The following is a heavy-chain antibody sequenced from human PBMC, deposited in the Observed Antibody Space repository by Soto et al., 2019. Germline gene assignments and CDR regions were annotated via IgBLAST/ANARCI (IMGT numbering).Heavy chain of an antibody. D-gene: IGHD2-15*01. V-gene: IGHV1-3*01. J-gene: IGHJ4*02. CDR1: GYTFTSYA. Sequence: EASVKVSCKASGYTFTSYAMHWVRQAPGQRLEWMGWINAGNGNTKYSQKFQGRVTITRDTSASTAYMELSSLRSEDTAVYYCARGPYCSGGSCYSTRLDYWGQGTLVTVSS. CDR3: ARGPYCSGGSCYSTRLDY. CDR2: INAGNGNT.